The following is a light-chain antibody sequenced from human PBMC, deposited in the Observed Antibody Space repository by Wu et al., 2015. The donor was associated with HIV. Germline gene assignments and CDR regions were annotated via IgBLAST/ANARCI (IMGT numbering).Light chain of an antibody. Sequence: ETLLTQSPATLSLSPGDRATLSCRASQSVSTYLAWYQQKPGQAPRLLIYDASNRAPDIPDRFSGSGSGTDFTLTISRLDPEDFAVYYCQQYGYSPPWTFGQGTKVEIK. V-gene: IGKV3-11*01. CDR2: DAS. CDR3: QQYGYSPPWT. CDR1: QSVSTY. J-gene: IGKJ1*01.